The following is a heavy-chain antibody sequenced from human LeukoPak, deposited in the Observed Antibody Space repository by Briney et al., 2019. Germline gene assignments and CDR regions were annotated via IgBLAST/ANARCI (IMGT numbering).Heavy chain of an antibody. CDR1: GVSGFTFSTYW. Sequence: QPGGSLRLSCAVSGVSGFTFSTYWMSWVRQAPGKGLEWVATIKQDGSETYYVDSVKGRFTISRDNVKNSLYLQMNSLRAEDTAVYYCGPNSLDYWGQGTLVTVSS. CDR2: IKQDGSET. CDR3: GPNSLDY. J-gene: IGHJ4*02. D-gene: IGHD4-11*01. V-gene: IGHV3-7*01.